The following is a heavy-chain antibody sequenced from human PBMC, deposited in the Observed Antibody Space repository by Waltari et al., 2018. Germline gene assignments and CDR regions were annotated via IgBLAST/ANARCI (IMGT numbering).Heavy chain of an antibody. D-gene: IGHD1-26*01. CDR2: INHSGST. V-gene: IGHV4-34*01. CDR3: ARWGPDVDY. J-gene: IGHJ4*02. Sequence: QVQLQQWGAGLLKPSETLSLTVAVYGGAFSGYYWSWIRQPPGKGLEWIGEINHSGSTNYNPSLKSRVTISVDTSKNQFSLKLSSVTAADTAVYYCARWGPDVDYWGQGTLVTVSS. CDR1: GGAFSGYY.